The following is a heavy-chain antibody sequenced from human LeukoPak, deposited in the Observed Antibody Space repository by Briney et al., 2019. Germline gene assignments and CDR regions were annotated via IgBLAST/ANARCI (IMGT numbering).Heavy chain of an antibody. J-gene: IGHJ6*03. CDR2: ISFGGNT. Sequence: SETLSLTCSVSDDSINSNDYYWDWIRQPPGKGLEWVASISFGGNTYHNPSLKSRLTVSVDTSKNQVSLNLRSVTAADTAVYYCVREVVTHDLYMDVWGKGTTVTVSS. CDR1: DDSINSNDYY. D-gene: IGHD4-23*01. CDR3: VREVVTHDLYMDV. V-gene: IGHV4-39*07.